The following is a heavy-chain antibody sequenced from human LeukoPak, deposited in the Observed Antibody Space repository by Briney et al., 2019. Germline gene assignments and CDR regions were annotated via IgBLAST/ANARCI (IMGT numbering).Heavy chain of an antibody. CDR2: IIGSGGST. Sequence: TGGSLRLSCAASGFTFSSYAMSWVRQAPGKGLEWVSAIIGSGGSTYYADSVKGRFTISRDNSKNTLYLQMNSLRAEDTAVYYCAKVKETYYDFWSGYYNFDYWGQGTLVTVSS. J-gene: IGHJ4*02. CDR1: GFTFSSYA. CDR3: AKVKETYYDFWSGYYNFDY. V-gene: IGHV3-23*01. D-gene: IGHD3-3*01.